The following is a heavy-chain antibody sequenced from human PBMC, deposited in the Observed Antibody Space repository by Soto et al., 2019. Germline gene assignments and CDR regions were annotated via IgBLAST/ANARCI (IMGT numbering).Heavy chain of an antibody. CDR3: ARVGYDFWSGYLWKRFDY. V-gene: IGHV4-59*01. Sequence: SETLSLTCTASGGSISSYYWSWIRQPPGKGLEWIGYIYYSGSTNYNPSLKSRVTISVDTSKNQFSLKLSSVTAADTAVYYCARVGYDFWSGYLWKRFDYWGQGTLVTVSS. CDR2: IYYSGST. CDR1: GGSISSYY. J-gene: IGHJ4*02. D-gene: IGHD3-3*01.